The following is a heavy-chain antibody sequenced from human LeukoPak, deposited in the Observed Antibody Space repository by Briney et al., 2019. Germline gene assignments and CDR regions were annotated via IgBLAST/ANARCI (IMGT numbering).Heavy chain of an antibody. V-gene: IGHV3-74*01. J-gene: IGHJ4*02. D-gene: IGHD3/OR15-3a*01. CDR3: AKVVPFELGFDY. CDR2: IDSDGRIT. CDR1: GFTFSSHW. Sequence: GGSLRLSCAASGFTFSSHWMHWVRQVPGKGLVWVSRIDSDGRITTYADSVKGRFTISRDNAKNTLYLQMNSLRAEDTAVYYCAKVVPFELGFDYWGQGTLVTVSS.